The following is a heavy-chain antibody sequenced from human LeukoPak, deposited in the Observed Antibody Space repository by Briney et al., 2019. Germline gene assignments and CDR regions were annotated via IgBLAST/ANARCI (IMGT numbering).Heavy chain of an antibody. V-gene: IGHV4-39*02. D-gene: IGHD3-22*01. J-gene: IGHJ6*03. CDR2: ISYSGST. CDR3: ARLTHSYYSDTSGYYPYYYMDV. Sequence: PSETLSLTCTVSGGSISSCDYYWGRLPQSPGKGLEWNRRISYSGSTYYNPSLKSRVTISVETSKNHCSLRLSSVTAADTAVYYCARLTHSYYSDTSGYYPYYYMDVWGKGTTVTVSS. CDR1: GGSISSCDYY.